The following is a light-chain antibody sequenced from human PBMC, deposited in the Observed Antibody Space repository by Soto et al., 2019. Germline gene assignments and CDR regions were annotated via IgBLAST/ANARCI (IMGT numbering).Light chain of an antibody. Sequence: QSVLTQPPSASGAPGQTVTISCSGSNSNIGTHTVNWYQQLPGTAPKLLIYNNNQRPSGVPDRFSASKSGTSASLAISGLQSEDEADYSCATWDERLNGGVFGGGTQLTVL. CDR2: NNN. V-gene: IGLV1-44*01. CDR1: NSNIGTHT. J-gene: IGLJ7*01. CDR3: ATWDERLNGGV.